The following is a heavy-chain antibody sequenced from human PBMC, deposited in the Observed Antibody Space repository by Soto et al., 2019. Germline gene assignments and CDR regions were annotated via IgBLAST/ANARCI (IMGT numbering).Heavy chain of an antibody. J-gene: IGHJ6*02. V-gene: IGHV1-69*12. D-gene: IGHD2-2*01. CDR3: ARHDCISSSCYYYYYYAMDV. CDR1: GGTFSSYA. Sequence: QVQLVQSGAEVKKPGSSVKVSCTTSGGTFSSYAISWVRQAPGQGLEWMGGIIPIFDTANYAQKFQGRVTITADESSSTAYMELSSLRSEDTAAYYCARHDCISSSCYYYYYYAMDVWGQGTTVTVSS. CDR2: IIPIFDTA.